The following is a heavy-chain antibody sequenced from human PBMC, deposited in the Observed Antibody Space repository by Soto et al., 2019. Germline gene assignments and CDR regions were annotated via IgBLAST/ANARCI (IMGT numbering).Heavy chain of an antibody. CDR2: VSSSGNT. Sequence: QVQLQESGPGLVKPSETLSLTCTVSGDSLGNYYWFWIRQPVGQGLEWIGRVSSSGNTNANPTLNSRATMSIVTSKNQFSLRLRSVTAADTAVYYCARADYEILTGSYAMDVLGQGNTVTVSS. J-gene: IGHJ6*02. CDR3: ARADYEILTGSYAMDV. D-gene: IGHD3-9*01. V-gene: IGHV4-4*07. CDR1: GDSLGNYY.